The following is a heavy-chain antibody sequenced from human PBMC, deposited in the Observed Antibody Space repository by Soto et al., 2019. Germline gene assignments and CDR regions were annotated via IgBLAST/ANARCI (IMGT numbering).Heavy chain of an antibody. Sequence: QLQLQESGSGLVRPSQTLSLTCAVSGGSISSGGYSWNWIRQPPGKGLEWIGYIYHSGSTLYNPSLKCRVTISVDKSKNQFSLKLSSVPAADTAVYYCARDQLEGNWFDPWGQGTLVTVSS. CDR2: IYHSGST. D-gene: IGHD1-1*01. CDR1: GGSISSGGYS. V-gene: IGHV4-30-2*01. CDR3: ARDQLEGNWFDP. J-gene: IGHJ5*02.